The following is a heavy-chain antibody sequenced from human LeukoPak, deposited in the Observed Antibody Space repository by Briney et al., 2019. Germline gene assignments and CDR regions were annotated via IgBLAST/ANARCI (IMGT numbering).Heavy chain of an antibody. D-gene: IGHD6-13*01. CDR3: ARQEQSSSNWYGTVGYFLDY. CDR1: GGSISSYY. V-gene: IGHV4-59*08. CDR2: IYYSGST. J-gene: IGHJ4*02. Sequence: SETLSLTCTVSGGSISSYYWNWIRQPPGKGLEWIGYIYYSGSTNYNPSLQSRVTISVDTSKNQFSLKLNSVTAADTAVYYCARQEQSSSNWYGTVGYFLDYWGQGTLVTVSS.